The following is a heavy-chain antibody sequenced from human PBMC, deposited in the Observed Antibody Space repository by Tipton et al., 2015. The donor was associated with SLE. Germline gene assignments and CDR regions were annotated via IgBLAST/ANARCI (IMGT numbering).Heavy chain of an antibody. V-gene: IGHV4-31*03. J-gene: IGHJ4*02. D-gene: IGHD3-3*01. Sequence: LRLSCSVSGASISSGAIYWSWFRHHPGKGLEWIGYISYSGGTYYNPTLKSRVTLSVDTSKTQVSLKLTSVTAADTAMYFCARGFFHDYWSAEQGRKSFYFDNWGQGALVTVSS. CDR3: ARGFFHDYWSAEQGRKSFYFDN. CDR2: ISYSGGT. CDR1: GASISSGAIY.